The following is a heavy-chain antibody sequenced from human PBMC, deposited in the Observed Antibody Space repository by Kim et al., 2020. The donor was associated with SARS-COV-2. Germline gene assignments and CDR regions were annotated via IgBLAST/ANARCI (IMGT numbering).Heavy chain of an antibody. CDR3: ARDQLGSRHWELLGAYYYYGMDV. CDR2: ISSSSSYI. V-gene: IGHV3-21*01. Sequence: GGSLRLSCAASGFTFSSYSMNWVRQAPGKGLEWVSSISSSSSYIYYADSVKGRFTISRDNAKNSLYLQMNSLRAEDTAVYYCARDQLGSRHWELLGAYYYYGMDVWGQGTTATVS. D-gene: IGHD1-26*01. J-gene: IGHJ6*02. CDR1: GFTFSSYS.